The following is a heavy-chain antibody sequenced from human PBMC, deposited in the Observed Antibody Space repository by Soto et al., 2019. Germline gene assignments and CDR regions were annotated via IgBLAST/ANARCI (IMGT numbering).Heavy chain of an antibody. D-gene: IGHD3-9*01. CDR3: ARSYYDILTGYLANDY. CDR2: IFSNDEK. CDR1: GFSLSNARMG. Sequence: SGPTLVNPTETLTLTCTVSGFSLSNARMGVSWIRQPPGKALEWLAHIFSNDEKSYSTSLKSGLTISKDTSKSQVVLTMTNMDPVDTATYYCARSYYDILTGYLANDYWGQGTLVTVPQ. V-gene: IGHV2-26*01. J-gene: IGHJ4*02.